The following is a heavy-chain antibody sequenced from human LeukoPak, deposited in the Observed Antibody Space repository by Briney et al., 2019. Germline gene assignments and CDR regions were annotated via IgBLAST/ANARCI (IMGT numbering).Heavy chain of an antibody. CDR3: AKGGGYEAQYYYYYLDV. Sequence: GGSLRLSCAASGFTFSSYGMSWVRQAPGKGLEWVSAISGSGGSTYYADSVKGRFIISRDNSKNTLYLQMNSLRAEDTAVYYCAKGGGYEAQYYYYYLDVWGKGTTVTISS. CDR2: ISGSGGST. CDR1: GFTFSSYG. J-gene: IGHJ6*03. D-gene: IGHD5-12*01. V-gene: IGHV3-23*01.